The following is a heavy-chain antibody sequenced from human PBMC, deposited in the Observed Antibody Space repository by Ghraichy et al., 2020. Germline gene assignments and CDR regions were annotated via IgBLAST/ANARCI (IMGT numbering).Heavy chain of an antibody. CDR1: GFTFSSYA. CDR3: ARDNYSYGLNYYFDY. D-gene: IGHD5-18*01. Sequence: GGSLRLSCAASGFTFSSYAMHWVRQAPGKGLEWVAVISYDGSNKYYADSVKGRFTISRDNSKNTLYLQMNSLRAEDTAVYYCARDNYSYGLNYYFDYWGQGTLVTVSS. CDR2: ISYDGSNK. J-gene: IGHJ4*02. V-gene: IGHV3-30*04.